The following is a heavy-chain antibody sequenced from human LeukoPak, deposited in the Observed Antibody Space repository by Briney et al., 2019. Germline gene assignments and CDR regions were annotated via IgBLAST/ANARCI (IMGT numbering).Heavy chain of an antibody. CDR3: AKDQGFLEWDYYMDV. CDR1: GFTFSSYS. Sequence: KAGGSLRLSCAASGFTFSSYSMNWVRQAPGKGLEWVSSISSSSSYIYYADSVKGRFTISRDNSKNTLYLQMNSLRAEDTAVYYCAKDQGFLEWDYYMDVWGKGTTVTVSS. J-gene: IGHJ6*03. CDR2: ISSSSSYI. D-gene: IGHD3-3*01. V-gene: IGHV3-21*01.